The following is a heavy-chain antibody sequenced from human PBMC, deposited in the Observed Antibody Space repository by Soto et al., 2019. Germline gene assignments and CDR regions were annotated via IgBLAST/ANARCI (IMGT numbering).Heavy chain of an antibody. J-gene: IGHJ4*02. Sequence: SVKVSCKASGYSFTSLGINWVRQTAGQGLEWMGWMQPSTGRTGYAQKFQGRVTMTRDTSINTAYMELTTLTSDDTAFYYCARGVSAGVDYWGQGTLVTASS. D-gene: IGHD1-26*01. V-gene: IGHV1-8*01. CDR3: ARGVSAGVDY. CDR1: GYSFTSLG. CDR2: MQPSTGRT.